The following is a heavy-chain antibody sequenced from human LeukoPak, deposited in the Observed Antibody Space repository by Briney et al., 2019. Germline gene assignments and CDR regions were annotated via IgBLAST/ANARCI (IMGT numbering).Heavy chain of an antibody. D-gene: IGHD1-26*01. CDR3: ARDGGIVGATPYFDY. J-gene: IGHJ4*02. V-gene: IGHV4-59*01. CDR1: GGSISSYY. Sequence: SETLSLTCTVSGGSISSYYWSWTRQPPGKGLEWIGYIYYSGSTNYNPSLKSRVTISVDTSKNQFSLKLSSVTAADTAVYYCARDGGIVGATPYFDYWGQGTLVTVSS. CDR2: IYYSGST.